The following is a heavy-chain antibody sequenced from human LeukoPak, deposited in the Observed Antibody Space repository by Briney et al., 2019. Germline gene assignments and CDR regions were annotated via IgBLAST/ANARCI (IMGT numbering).Heavy chain of an antibody. Sequence: GASVKVSCKASGGTFSSYAISWVRQAPGQGLEWMGGIIPIFGTANYAQKFQSRVTITADKSTSTAYMELSSLRSEDTAVYYCARAGGGYDYFDYWGQGTLVTVSS. V-gene: IGHV1-69*06. D-gene: IGHD5-12*01. CDR3: ARAGGGYDYFDY. J-gene: IGHJ4*02. CDR2: IIPIFGTA. CDR1: GGTFSSYA.